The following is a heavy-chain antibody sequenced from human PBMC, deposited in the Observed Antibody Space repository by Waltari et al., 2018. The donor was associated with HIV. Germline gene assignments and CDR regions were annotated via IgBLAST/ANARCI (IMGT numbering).Heavy chain of an antibody. Sequence: QVQLQESGPGLVKPSQTLSLTCSVSGGSIRSGSYYWSWIRQPAGKELEWMGRVYTNGATSSSPSLRSRVTISVDTAKIQFSLKLSSVTAGDTAVYYCARARQTISGVVRSWFDTWGQGTLVAVSS. D-gene: IGHD3-3*01. CDR3: ARARQTISGVVRSWFDT. CDR1: GGSIRSGSYY. J-gene: IGHJ5*02. CDR2: VYTNGAT. V-gene: IGHV4-61*02.